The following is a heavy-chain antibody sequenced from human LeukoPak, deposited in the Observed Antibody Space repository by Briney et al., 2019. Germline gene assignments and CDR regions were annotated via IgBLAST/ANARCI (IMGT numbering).Heavy chain of an antibody. CDR1: GGPISSYY. Sequence: SETLSLTCTVSGGPISSYYWSWIRQPPGKGLEWIGYIYYSGSTNYNPSLKSRVTISVDTSKNQFSLKLSSVTAADTAVYYCARAVSGYSSSWYPNWFDPWGQGTLVTVSS. CDR3: ARAVSGYSSSWYPNWFDP. D-gene: IGHD6-13*01. V-gene: IGHV4-59*01. J-gene: IGHJ5*02. CDR2: IYYSGST.